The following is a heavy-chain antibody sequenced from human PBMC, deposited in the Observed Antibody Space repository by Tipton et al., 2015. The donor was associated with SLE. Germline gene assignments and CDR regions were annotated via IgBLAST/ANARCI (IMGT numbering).Heavy chain of an antibody. J-gene: IGHJ1*01. Sequence: QLVQSGAEVKKPGESLRISCKGSGYSFTSYWISWVRQAPGQGLEWMGWISAYNGNTNYAQKLLGRVTMTTDTSTSTAYMELRSLRSDDTAVYYCARDEPLFSRQFQHWGQGTLVTVSS. CDR3: ARDEPLFSRQFQH. D-gene: IGHD6-13*01. V-gene: IGHV1-18*04. CDR2: ISAYNGNT. CDR1: GYSFTSYW.